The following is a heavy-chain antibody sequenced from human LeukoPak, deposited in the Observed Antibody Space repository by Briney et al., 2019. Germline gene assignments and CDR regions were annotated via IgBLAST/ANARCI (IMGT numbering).Heavy chain of an antibody. CDR1: GYTFTGYY. J-gene: IGHJ4*02. V-gene: IGHV1-2*02. D-gene: IGHD3-10*01. CDR2: INPNSGGT. Sequence: ASVKVSCKASGYTFTGYYMHWVRQAPGQGLEWMGWINPNSGGTNYAQKFQGRVTMTRDTSISTAYMELSRLRSDDAAVYYCARDLVRGVPLGYWGQGTLVTVSS. CDR3: ARDLVRGVPLGY.